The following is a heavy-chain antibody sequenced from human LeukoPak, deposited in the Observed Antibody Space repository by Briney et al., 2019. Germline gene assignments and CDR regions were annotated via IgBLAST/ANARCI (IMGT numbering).Heavy chain of an antibody. CDR3: ARVVGYFDWLPFDH. CDR1: GFTFSSYA. J-gene: IGHJ4*02. D-gene: IGHD3-9*01. CDR2: ISYDGSNK. Sequence: GRSLRLSCAASGFTFSSYAMHWVRQAPGKGLEWVALISYDGSNKYYADSVKGRFTISRDNSKNTLYLQMNSLRAEDTAVYYCARVVGYFDWLPFDHWGQGTLVTVSS. V-gene: IGHV3-30-3*01.